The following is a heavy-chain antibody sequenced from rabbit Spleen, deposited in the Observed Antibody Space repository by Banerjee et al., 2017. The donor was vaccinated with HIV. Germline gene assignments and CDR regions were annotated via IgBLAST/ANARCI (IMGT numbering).Heavy chain of an antibody. V-gene: IGHV1S40*01. CDR2: IESGSSGFT. D-gene: IGHD1-1*01. CDR1: GVSFSGSSY. J-gene: IGHJ6*01. Sequence: ESGGGLVKPGASLTLTCMASGVSFSGSSYMCWVRQAPGKGLEWIACIESGSSGFTYFASWAKGRFTISKTSSTTVTLHLTSLTAADTATYFCARDTSSSFSSYGMDLWGPGTLVTVS. CDR3: ARDTSSSFSSYGMDL.